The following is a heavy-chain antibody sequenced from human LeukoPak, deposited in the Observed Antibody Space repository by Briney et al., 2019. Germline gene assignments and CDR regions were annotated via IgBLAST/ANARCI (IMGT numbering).Heavy chain of an antibody. CDR1: GYTFTSYG. CDR2: ISAYNGNT. Sequence: VASVKVSCKASGYTFTSYGISWVRQAPGQGLEWMGWISAYNGNTNYAQKLQGRVTMTTDTSTSTAYMELTSLRSDDTAVYYCARDLRAFYDILTGYDASDYWGQGTLVTVSS. CDR3: ARDLRAFYDILTGYDASDY. D-gene: IGHD3-9*01. J-gene: IGHJ4*02. V-gene: IGHV1-18*01.